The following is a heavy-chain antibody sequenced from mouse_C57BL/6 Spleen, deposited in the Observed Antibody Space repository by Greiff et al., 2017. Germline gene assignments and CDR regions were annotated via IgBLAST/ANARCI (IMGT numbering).Heavy chain of an antibody. CDR3: ARWELGGVAY. D-gene: IGHD4-1*01. CDR1: GYTFTSYW. J-gene: IGHJ3*01. Sequence: QVQLQQPGAELVMPGASVKLYCKASGYTFTSYWMHWVKQRPGQGLEWIGEIDPSDSYTNYNQKFKGKSTLTVDKSSSTAYMQLSSLTSEDSAVYYCARWELGGVAYWGQGTLVTVSA. V-gene: IGHV1-69*01. CDR2: IDPSDSYT.